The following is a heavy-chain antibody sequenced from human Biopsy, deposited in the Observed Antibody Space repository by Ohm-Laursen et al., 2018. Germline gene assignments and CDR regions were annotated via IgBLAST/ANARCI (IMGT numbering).Heavy chain of an antibody. V-gene: IGHV4-4*07. CDR2: IYPGGST. J-gene: IGHJ3*01. CDR1: GGDINNYY. D-gene: IGHD3-22*01. Sequence: SETLSLTCNVSGGDINNYYWSWIPQPAGKGLEWIGSIYPGGSTNYNPSLKSRVTMSVDTSKRQLSLRRRSVTTADTAMYYCASVVLGPTNDAFDLWGQGTMVVVSS. CDR3: ASVVLGPTNDAFDL.